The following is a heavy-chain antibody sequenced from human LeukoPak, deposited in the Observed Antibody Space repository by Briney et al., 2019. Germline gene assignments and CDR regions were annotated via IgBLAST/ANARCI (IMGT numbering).Heavy chain of an antibody. J-gene: IGHJ4*02. CDR3: AKAPLSYDSSGPFDY. D-gene: IGHD3-22*01. V-gene: IGHV3-23*01. Sequence: QSGGSLRLSCAASRFTFSSYAMSWVRQAPGKGLEWVSAISGNGVSTYYADSVKGRFTISRDNSKNTLYLQMNSLRAEDTAVYYCAKAPLSYDSSGPFDYWGQGTLVTVSS. CDR1: RFTFSSYA. CDR2: ISGNGVST.